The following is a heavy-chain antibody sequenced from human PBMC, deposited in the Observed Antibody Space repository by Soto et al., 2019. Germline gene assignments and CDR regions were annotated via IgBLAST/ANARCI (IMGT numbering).Heavy chain of an antibody. Sequence: ASVKVSCKASGYTFTGYYRHWERQAPGQGLEWMGWINPNSGGTNYAQKFQGRVTMTRDTSISTAYMELRRLRSDDTAVYYCARDFPRCTSCYYYYYYGMDVWGPGTTVT. V-gene: IGHV1-2*02. D-gene: IGHD2-2*01. CDR2: INPNSGGT. CDR1: GYTFTGYY. CDR3: ARDFPRCTSCYYYYYYGMDV. J-gene: IGHJ6*02.